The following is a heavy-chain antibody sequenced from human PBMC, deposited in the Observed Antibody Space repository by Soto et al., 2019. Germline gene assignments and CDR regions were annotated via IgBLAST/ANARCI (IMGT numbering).Heavy chain of an antibody. J-gene: IGHJ6*02. CDR3: ERAVEMATMGHQYYGMDV. D-gene: IGHD5-12*01. Sequence: QVQLVQSGAEVKKPGSSVKVSCKASGGTFSRYAISWVRQAPGQGLEWMGGIIPMFGTANYAQKFQGRVTITAEESTSTAYMELTSLRSEDTAVYYCERAVEMATMGHQYYGMDVWGQGTTVTVSS. V-gene: IGHV1-69*12. CDR2: IIPMFGTA. CDR1: GGTFSRYA.